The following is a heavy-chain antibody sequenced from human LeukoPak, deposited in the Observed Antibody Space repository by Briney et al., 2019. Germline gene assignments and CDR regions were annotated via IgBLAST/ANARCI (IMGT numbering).Heavy chain of an antibody. V-gene: IGHV1-18*01. CDR3: ARDQGVGTPGGYYGMDV. CDR1: GYTFTSYG. D-gene: IGHD1-1*01. Sequence: ASVTVSCKASGYTFTSYGISWVRQAPGQGLEWMGWISAYNGNTNYAQKLQGRVTMPTETSTSTAYMELRSLRSDDTAVYYCARDQGVGTPGGYYGMDVWGQGTTVTVSS. CDR2: ISAYNGNT. J-gene: IGHJ6*02.